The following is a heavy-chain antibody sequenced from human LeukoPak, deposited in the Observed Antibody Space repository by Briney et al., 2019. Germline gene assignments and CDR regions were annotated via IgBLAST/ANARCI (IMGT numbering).Heavy chain of an antibody. CDR3: ARDGNLRGVILFDYYYYMDV. CDR1: GFTFSSYS. Sequence: KPGGSLRLSCAASGFTFSSYSMNWVRQAPGKGLEWVSSISSSSSYIYYADSVKGRFTISRDNAKNSLYLQMNSLRAEDTAVYYCARDGNLRGVILFDYYYYMDVWGKGTTVTVSS. CDR2: ISSSSSYI. V-gene: IGHV3-21*01. J-gene: IGHJ6*03. D-gene: IGHD3-10*01.